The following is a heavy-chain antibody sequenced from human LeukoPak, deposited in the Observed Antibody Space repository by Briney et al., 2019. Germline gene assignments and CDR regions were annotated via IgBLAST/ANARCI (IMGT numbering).Heavy chain of an antibody. CDR2: IKEDGTRK. D-gene: IGHD3-16*01. CDR3: ARGGGLDV. Sequence: GGSLRLSCAASGFTFSSHWMTWVRQAPGKGLEWVANIKEDGTRKNYVDSVKGRFTISRDNAKNSLYLQMSNLRAEDTAVYFCARGGGLDVWGQGATVTVSS. J-gene: IGHJ6*02. V-gene: IGHV3-7*03. CDR1: GFTFSSHW.